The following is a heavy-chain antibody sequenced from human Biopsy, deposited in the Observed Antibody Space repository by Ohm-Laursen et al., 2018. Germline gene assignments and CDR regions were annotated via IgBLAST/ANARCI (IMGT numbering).Heavy chain of an antibody. D-gene: IGHD2-2*01. CDR3: ARMPHFDY. Sequence: GTLSLTCAVFGFSISSGHYWAWIRQPPGKGLEWIGTISHSGNTYYNPSLKTRVTMSLDTSKNQFSLRLIYVTAADTAVYYCARMPHFDYWGQGILVTVSS. J-gene: IGHJ4*02. CDR1: GFSISSGHY. V-gene: IGHV4-38-2*01. CDR2: ISHSGNT.